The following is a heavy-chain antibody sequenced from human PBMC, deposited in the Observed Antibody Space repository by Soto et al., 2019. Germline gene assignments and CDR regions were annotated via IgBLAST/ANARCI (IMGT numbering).Heavy chain of an antibody. CDR1: GFTFSNAW. Sequence: GGSLRLSCAASGFTFSNAWMSWVRQAPGKGLEWVGRIKSKTDGGTTDYAAPVKGRFTISRDDSKNTLYLQMNSLKTEDTAVYYCTAFLGIWYFDLWGRGTLVTVSS. V-gene: IGHV3-15*01. J-gene: IGHJ2*01. CDR3: TAFLGIWYFDL. CDR2: IKSKTDGGTT. D-gene: IGHD3-16*01.